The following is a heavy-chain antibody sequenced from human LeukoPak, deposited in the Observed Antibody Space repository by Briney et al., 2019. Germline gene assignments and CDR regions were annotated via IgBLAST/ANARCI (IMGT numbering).Heavy chain of an antibody. D-gene: IGHD4-23*01. J-gene: IGHJ4*02. V-gene: IGHV3-30-3*01. CDR2: ISYDGSNK. CDR1: GFTFSSYA. CDR3: ARVGGNSEY. Sequence: GGSLRLSCAASGFTFSSYAMHWVRQAPGKGLEWVAVISYDGSNKYYADSVKGRFTISRDNSKNTLYLQMNSLRAEDTAVYYCARVGGNSEYWGQGTLVTVSS.